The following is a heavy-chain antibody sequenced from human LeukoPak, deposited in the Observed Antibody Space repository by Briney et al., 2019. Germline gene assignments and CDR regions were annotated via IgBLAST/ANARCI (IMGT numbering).Heavy chain of an antibody. J-gene: IGHJ6*02. V-gene: IGHV4-59*08. D-gene: IGHD5-12*01. CDR3: ARHIVATIGDYYYGMDV. CDR2: IYYSGST. Sequence: PSETLSLTCTVSGGSISTYYWSWIRQPPGKGLEWIGYIYYSGSTNYNPSLKSRVTISVDTSKNQFSLKLSSVTAADTAVYYCARHIVATIGDYYYGMDVWGQGTTVTVSS. CDR1: GGSISTYY.